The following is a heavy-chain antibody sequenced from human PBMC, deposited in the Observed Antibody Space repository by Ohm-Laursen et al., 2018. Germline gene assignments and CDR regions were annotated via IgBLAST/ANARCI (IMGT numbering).Heavy chain of an antibody. J-gene: IGHJ3*01. CDR3: ARAFWNGYNDAFDV. CDR1: GGSISSVNYY. CDR2: RYYKGTT. Sequence: SETLSLTCSVSGGSISSVNYYWGWVRQTPGKGLEWIGSRYYKGTTYYNPSLRSRLTVSVDTSKNQFSLKLNSVTATDTAVYYCARAFWNGYNDAFDVWGQGTMVTVSS. V-gene: IGHV4-39*01. D-gene: IGHD3-3*01.